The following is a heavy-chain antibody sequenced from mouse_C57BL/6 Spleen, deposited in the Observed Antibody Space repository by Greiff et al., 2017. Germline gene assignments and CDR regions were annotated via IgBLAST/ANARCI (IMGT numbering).Heavy chain of an antibody. D-gene: IGHD1-1*01. Sequence: EVQLVESGGGLVQPGGSLSLSCAASGFTFTDYYMSWVRQPPGKALEWLGFIRNKANGYTTEYSASVKGRFTISRDNSQSILYLQMHALRAEDSATYYCARSYYYGSRTGFAYWGQGTLVTVSA. J-gene: IGHJ3*01. V-gene: IGHV7-3*01. CDR1: GFTFTDYY. CDR3: ARSYYYGSRTGFAY. CDR2: IRNKANGYTT.